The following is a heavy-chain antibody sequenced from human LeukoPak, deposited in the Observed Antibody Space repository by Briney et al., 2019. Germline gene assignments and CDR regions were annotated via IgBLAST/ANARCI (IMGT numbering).Heavy chain of an antibody. CDR2: IGGHNDNA. D-gene: IGHD3-9*01. CDR1: GYTFSNYG. CDR3: ARTNYNILTDYYNGDNWFDL. V-gene: IGHV1-18*01. J-gene: IGHJ5*02. Sequence: ASVKVSCKASGYTFSNYGITWVRQAPGQGLEWTGWIGGHNDNAKYAQIVQGRVTMTTDTFTSTAYMELRSLRSDDTAVYYCARTNYNILTDYYNGDNWFDLWGQGTLVTVSS.